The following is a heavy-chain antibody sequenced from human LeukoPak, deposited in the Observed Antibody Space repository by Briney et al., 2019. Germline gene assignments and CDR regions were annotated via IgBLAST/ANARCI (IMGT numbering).Heavy chain of an antibody. CDR1: GFLLRTYV. J-gene: IGHJ5*02. V-gene: IGHV3-23*01. CDR2: ISGSGEST. D-gene: IGHD4-17*01. Sequence: GGSLRLSCAASGFLLRTYVMTWVRQAAGKELEWVSIISGSGESTYYADTVKGRFTISRDNSKNTLYLETNNLRVDDTATYFCMRSDYGGLVDPWGQGTLITVSS. CDR3: MRSDYGGLVDP.